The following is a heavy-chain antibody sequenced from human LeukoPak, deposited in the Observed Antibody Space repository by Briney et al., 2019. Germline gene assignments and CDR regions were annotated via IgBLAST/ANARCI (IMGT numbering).Heavy chain of an antibody. Sequence: GGSLRLSCAASGFTFSSYSMNWVRQAPGKGLEWISSISSTLSYIYYADSLKGRFTISRDNAKNSPYLQMNSLRAEDTAVYYCARVSDTSGYSYGSIDYWGQGTLVTVSS. CDR2: ISSTLSYI. V-gene: IGHV3-21*01. D-gene: IGHD5-18*01. J-gene: IGHJ4*02. CDR1: GFTFSSYS. CDR3: ARVSDTSGYSYGSIDY.